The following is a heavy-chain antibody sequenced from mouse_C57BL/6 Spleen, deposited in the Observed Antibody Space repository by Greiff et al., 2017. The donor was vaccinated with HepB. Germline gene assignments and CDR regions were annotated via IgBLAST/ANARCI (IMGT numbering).Heavy chain of an antibody. Sequence: EVKLVESGGGLVKPGGSLKLSCAASGFTFSSYAMSWVRQTPEKRLEWVATISDGGSYTYYPDNVKGRFTISRDNAKNNLSLQMSHLKSEDTAMYYCARDGSSYDYFDYWGQGTTLTVSS. J-gene: IGHJ2*01. D-gene: IGHD1-1*01. CDR2: ISDGGSYT. CDR1: GFTFSSYA. CDR3: ARDGSSYDYFDY. V-gene: IGHV5-4*01.